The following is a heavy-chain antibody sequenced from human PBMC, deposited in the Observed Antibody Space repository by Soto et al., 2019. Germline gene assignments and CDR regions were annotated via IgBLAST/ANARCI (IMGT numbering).Heavy chain of an antibody. J-gene: IGHJ6*02. D-gene: IGHD1-26*01. CDR3: ARDCGVGATTVSFYYYYSMDV. CDR2: IWYDGSNK. CDR1: GFTFSSYG. V-gene: IGHV3-33*01. Sequence: PGGSLRLSCAASGFTFSSYGMHWVRQAPGKGLEWVAVIWYDGSNKYYADSVKGRFTISRDNSKNTLYLQMNSLRAEDTAVYYCARDCGVGATTVSFYYYYSMDVWGQGTTVTVSS.